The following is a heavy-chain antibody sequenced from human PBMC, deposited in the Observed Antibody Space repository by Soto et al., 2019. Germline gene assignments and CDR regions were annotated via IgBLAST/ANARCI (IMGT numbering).Heavy chain of an antibody. J-gene: IGHJ4*02. Sequence: SETLSLTCTVSGGSISSSSYYWGWIRQPPGKGLEWIGSIYYSGSTYYNPSLKSRVTISVDTSKNQFSLKLSSVTAADTAVYYCARVGDDSSGYYFGDYWGQGTLVTVSS. CDR2: IYYSGST. CDR3: ARVGDDSSGYYFGDY. V-gene: IGHV4-39*01. CDR1: GGSISSSSYY. D-gene: IGHD3-22*01.